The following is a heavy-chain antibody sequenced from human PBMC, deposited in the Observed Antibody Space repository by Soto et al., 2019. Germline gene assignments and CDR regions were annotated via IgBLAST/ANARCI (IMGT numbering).Heavy chain of an antibody. J-gene: IGHJ6*02. CDR2: MNPNSGNT. CDR3: ARDRSHDFWSGYYYGMDV. Sequence: ASVKVSCKASGYTFTSYDINWVRQATGQVLEWMGWMNPNSGNTGYAQKFQGRVTMTRNTSISTAYMELSSLISEDTAVYYCARDRSHDFWSGYYYGMDVWGQGTKVTVYS. V-gene: IGHV1-8*01. CDR1: GYTFTSYD. D-gene: IGHD3-3*01.